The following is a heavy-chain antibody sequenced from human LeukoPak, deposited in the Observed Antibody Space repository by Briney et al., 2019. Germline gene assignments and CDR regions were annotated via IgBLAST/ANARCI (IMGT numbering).Heavy chain of an antibody. D-gene: IGHD3-22*01. CDR3: AKAGDTSARTGTYYYYYGMDV. Sequence: PGGSLRLSCAASGFTFSSYSMNWVRQAPGKGLEWVSSISSSSSYIYYADSVKGRFTISRDNAKNSLYLQMNSLRAEDTAVYYCAKAGDTSARTGTYYYYYGMDVWGQGTTVTVSS. J-gene: IGHJ6*02. V-gene: IGHV3-21*04. CDR1: GFTFSSYS. CDR2: ISSSSSYI.